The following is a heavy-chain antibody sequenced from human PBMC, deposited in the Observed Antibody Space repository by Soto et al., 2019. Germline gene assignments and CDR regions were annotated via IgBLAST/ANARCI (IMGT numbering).Heavy chain of an antibody. CDR3: ARYCSGGSCYRPGRAHEIDY. V-gene: IGHV4-39*01. CDR1: GGSISSSSYY. Sequence: SETLSLTCTVSGGSISSSSYYWGWIRQPPGKGLEWIGRIYYSGSTYYNPSLKSRVTISVDTSKNQFSLKLSSVTAADTAVYYCARYCSGGSCYRPGRAHEIDYWGQGTLVTVSS. CDR2: IYYSGST. J-gene: IGHJ4*02. D-gene: IGHD2-15*01.